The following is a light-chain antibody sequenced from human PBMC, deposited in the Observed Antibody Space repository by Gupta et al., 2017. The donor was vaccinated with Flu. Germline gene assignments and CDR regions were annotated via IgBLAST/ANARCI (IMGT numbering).Light chain of an antibody. CDR3: ATWDNSLNGGV. CDR2: DND. J-gene: IGLJ2*01. V-gene: IGLV1-51*01. CDR1: SSNIGINH. Sequence: QSVLTQPPSVSAAPGHKVTISCSGSSSNIGINHVSWYQLLPGTAPKLLMYDNDKRPSGIPDRFSGTKSGTSATMAISGRQAGEEADYYCATWDNSLNGGVFGGGTKLTV.